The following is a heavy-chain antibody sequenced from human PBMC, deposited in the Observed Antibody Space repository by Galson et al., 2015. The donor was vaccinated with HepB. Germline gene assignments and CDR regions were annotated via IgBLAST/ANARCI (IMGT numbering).Heavy chain of an antibody. J-gene: IGHJ4*02. CDR2: ISYDGSNK. CDR3: ARASIAAAGDYFDY. D-gene: IGHD6-13*01. CDR1: GFTFSSYA. Sequence: SLRLSCAASGFTFSSYAMHWVRQAPGKGLEWVAVISYDGSNKYYADSVKGRFTISRDNSKNTLYLQMNSLRAEDTAVYYCARASIAAAGDYFDYWGQGTLVTVSS. V-gene: IGHV3-30*04.